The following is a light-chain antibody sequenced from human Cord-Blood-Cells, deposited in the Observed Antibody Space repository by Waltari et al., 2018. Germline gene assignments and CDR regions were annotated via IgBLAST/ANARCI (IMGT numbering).Light chain of an antibody. J-gene: IGLJ3*02. CDR2: EGS. CDR1: SSDVGSYNL. V-gene: IGLV2-23*01. CDR3: CSYAGSSTWV. Sequence: SALTQPASVSGSPGQSITISCTGTSSDVGSYNLVSWYQQHPGKAPKPMIYEGSKRPSGVSNRFSGSKSGNTAFLTISGLQAEDEADYYCCSYAGSSTWVFGGGTKLTVL.